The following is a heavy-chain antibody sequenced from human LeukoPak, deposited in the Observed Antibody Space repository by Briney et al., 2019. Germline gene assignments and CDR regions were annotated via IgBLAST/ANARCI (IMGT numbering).Heavy chain of an antibody. J-gene: IGHJ4*02. Sequence: SETLSLTCAVYGGSFSGYYWSWIRQPPGKGLEWIGEINHSGSTNYNPSLKSRVTISVDTSKNQFSLKLSSVTAEDTAVYYCARDLQDPVTYYYDSSGQLQAQGFDYWGQGTLVTVSS. CDR2: INHSGST. V-gene: IGHV4-34*01. CDR3: ARDLQDPVTYYYDSSGQLQAQGFDY. D-gene: IGHD3-22*01. CDR1: GGSFSGYY.